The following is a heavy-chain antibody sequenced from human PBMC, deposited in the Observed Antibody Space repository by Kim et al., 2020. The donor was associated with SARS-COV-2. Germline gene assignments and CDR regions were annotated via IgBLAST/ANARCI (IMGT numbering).Heavy chain of an antibody. CDR3: ARGLPFDP. D-gene: IGHD5-18*01. CDR2: SSTI. V-gene: IGHV3-48*02. Sequence: SSTIYYADSVKGRFTISRDNAKNSLYLQMNSLRDEDTAVYYCARGLPFDPWGQGTLVTVSS. J-gene: IGHJ5*02.